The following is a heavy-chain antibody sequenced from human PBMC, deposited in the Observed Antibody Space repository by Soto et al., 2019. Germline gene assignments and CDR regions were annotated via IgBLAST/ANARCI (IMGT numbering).Heavy chain of an antibody. J-gene: IGHJ4*02. V-gene: IGHV3-66*01. Sequence: GGSLRLSCAASGFTVSSNYMSWVRQAPGKGLEWVSVIYSGGSTYYADSVKGRFTISRDNSKNTLYLQMNSLRAEDTAVYYCARGRGFGELSFFDYWGQGTLVTVSS. CDR3: ARGRGFGELSFFDY. CDR1: GFTVSSNY. CDR2: IYSGGST. D-gene: IGHD3-10*01.